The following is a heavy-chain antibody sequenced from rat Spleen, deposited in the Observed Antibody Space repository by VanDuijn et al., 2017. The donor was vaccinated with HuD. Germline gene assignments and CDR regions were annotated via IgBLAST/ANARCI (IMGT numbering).Heavy chain of an antibody. CDR1: GFTLSDHY. J-gene: IGHJ2*01. CDR2: ISPSGGST. D-gene: IGHD1-11*01. V-gene: IGHV5-25*01. CDR3: TRRRSHFDY. Sequence: EVQLVESDGGLVQPGRSLKLSCAASGFTLSDHYMAWVRQAPTKGLDWVASISPSGGSTHYRDSAKGRFTIPRDSAKSTLYLQMNSLRSEDTATYYCTRRRSHFDYWGQGVMVTVSS.